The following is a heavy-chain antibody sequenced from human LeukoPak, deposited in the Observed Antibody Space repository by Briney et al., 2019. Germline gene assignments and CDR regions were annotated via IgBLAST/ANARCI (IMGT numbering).Heavy chain of an antibody. J-gene: IGHJ1*01. CDR3: AREEICSSTSCYLAEYFQH. Sequence: ASVKVSCKASGYTFTSYGISWVRQAPGQGLEWMGWISAYNGNTNYAQKLQGRVTMTTDTPTSTAYMELRSLRSDDTAVYYCAREEICSSTSCYLAEYFQHWGQGTLVTVSS. CDR2: ISAYNGNT. CDR1: GYTFTSYG. D-gene: IGHD2-2*01. V-gene: IGHV1-18*01.